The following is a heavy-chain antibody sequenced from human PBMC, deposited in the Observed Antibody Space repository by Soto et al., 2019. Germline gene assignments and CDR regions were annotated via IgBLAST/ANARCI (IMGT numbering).Heavy chain of an antibody. V-gene: IGHV1-18*01. CDR2: ISAYNGNT. D-gene: IGHD4-17*01. CDR3: ARDLVGRVATVTYTPHDS. CDR1: GYTFTSYG. Sequence: ASVKVSCKASGYTFTSYGISWVRQAPGQGLEWMGWISAYNGNTNYAQKLQGRVTMTTDTSTSTAYMELRSLRSDDTAVYYCARDLVGRVATVTYTPHDSWGQGTMVTVSS. J-gene: IGHJ3*02.